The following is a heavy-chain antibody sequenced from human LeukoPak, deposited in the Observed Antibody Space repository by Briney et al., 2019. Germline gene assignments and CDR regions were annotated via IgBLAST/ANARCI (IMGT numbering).Heavy chain of an antibody. CDR3: VREQPGDGWSGFDY. CDR1: GFTFRSYA. D-gene: IGHD6-19*01. Sequence: GGSLRVSCAASGFTFRSYAMHWVRQAPGKGLEWVAVISDDGSRQHYADFLEGRFTISRDNSKNTVSLQMSSLTSEDTAVYFCVREQPGDGWSGFDYWGQGTLVTVSS. V-gene: IGHV3-30*15. J-gene: IGHJ4*02. CDR2: ISDDGSRQ.